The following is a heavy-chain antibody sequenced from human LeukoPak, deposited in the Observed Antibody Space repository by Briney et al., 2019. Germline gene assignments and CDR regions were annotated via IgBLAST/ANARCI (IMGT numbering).Heavy chain of an antibody. CDR1: GASISTTNCY. J-gene: IGHJ5*02. D-gene: IGHD4-23*01. Sequence: SETLSLTCTVSGASISTTNCYSGWIRQPPGKGLEWIGSIFNSENTYYNPSLGTRATMSVDTASNHFYLTLIAVSAADTSVDYGARHSSPGQVGGGNNWFDPWGQGTLVTVSS. CDR3: ARHSSPGQVGGGNNWFDP. CDR2: IFNSENT. V-gene: IGHV4-39*01.